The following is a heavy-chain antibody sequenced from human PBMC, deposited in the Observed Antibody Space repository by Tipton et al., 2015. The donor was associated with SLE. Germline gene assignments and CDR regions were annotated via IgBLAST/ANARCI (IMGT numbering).Heavy chain of an antibody. Sequence: GLVKPSETLSLTCTVSGGPISDYYWYWIRQPPGKGLDWIGDIFYTGSTTYNPSLKSRVTISLDTSKNQFSLKLRSVTAADTAIYYCARSARGGFDLWGQGTMVTVSS. CDR3: ARSARGGFDL. CDR1: GGPISDYY. CDR2: IFYTGST. D-gene: IGHD3-10*01. V-gene: IGHV4-59*01. J-gene: IGHJ3*01.